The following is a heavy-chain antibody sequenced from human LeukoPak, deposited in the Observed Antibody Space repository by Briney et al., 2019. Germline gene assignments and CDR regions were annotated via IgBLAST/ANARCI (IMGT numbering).Heavy chain of an antibody. CDR2: ISAYNGNT. CDR1: GYTFTSYG. V-gene: IGHV1-18*04. J-gene: IGHJ4*02. Sequence: ASVKVSCKASGYTFTSYGISWVRQAPGQGLEWMGWISAYNGNTNYAQKLQGRVTMTTDTSTSTAYVELRSLRSDDTAVYYWARDRPGKEQWLVYWGQGTLVTVSS. D-gene: IGHD6-19*01. CDR3: ARDRPGKEQWLVY.